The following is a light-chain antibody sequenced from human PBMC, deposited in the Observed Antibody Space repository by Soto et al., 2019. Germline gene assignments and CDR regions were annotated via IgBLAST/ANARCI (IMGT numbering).Light chain of an antibody. V-gene: IGKV3D-15*01. J-gene: IGKJ5*01. Sequence: PCERVTLSWRTSQSVSNRYLAWYQQTHGQAPRILIYAASTRDAAIPDRFSGSGSATDFTRASSRLQSEDFKGYYCQQYNYWPVTCGQGTRLEIK. CDR3: QQYNYWPVT. CDR1: QSVSNRY. CDR2: AAS.